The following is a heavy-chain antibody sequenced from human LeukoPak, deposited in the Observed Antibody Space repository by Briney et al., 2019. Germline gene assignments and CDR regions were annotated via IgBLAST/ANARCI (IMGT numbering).Heavy chain of an antibody. V-gene: IGHV3-66*01. CDR3: ARFLGRITISGVVPYGMDV. D-gene: IGHD3-3*01. Sequence: GGSPRLSCAASGFTVSSNSMGWVRQAPGKGLVWVSVIYTGGTTYYADSVKGRFTISRDNPKNTLYLQMNSLRAEDTAVYYCARFLGRITISGVVPYGMDVWGQGTTVTVSS. J-gene: IGHJ6*02. CDR2: IYTGGTT. CDR1: GFTVSSNS.